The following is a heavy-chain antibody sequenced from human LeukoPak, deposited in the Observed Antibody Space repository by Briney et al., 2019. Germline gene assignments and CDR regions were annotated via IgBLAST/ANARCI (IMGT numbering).Heavy chain of an antibody. V-gene: IGHV1-69*04. J-gene: IGHJ5*02. CDR2: IIPILGIA. CDR3: ARDKSSSSSWFDP. CDR1: GGTFSSYA. Sequence: SVKVSCKASGGTFSSYAISWVRQAPGQGLEWMGRIIPILGIANYAQKFQGRVTITADKSTSTAYMELSSLRSEDTAVYYCARDKSSSSSWFDPWGQGTLVTVSS. D-gene: IGHD6-6*01.